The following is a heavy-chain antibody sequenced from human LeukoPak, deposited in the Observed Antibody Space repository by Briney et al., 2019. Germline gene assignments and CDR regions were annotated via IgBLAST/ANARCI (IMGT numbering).Heavy chain of an antibody. D-gene: IGHD3-9*01. CDR1: GFTFSSYE. J-gene: IGHJ4*02. CDR2: ISSSGRTA. CDR3: AREVRYFALGDY. V-gene: IGHV3-48*03. Sequence: TGGSLRLSCVASGFTFSSYEMNWVRQTPGKGLEWVSYISSSGRTAYYADSVRGRFTISRDNAKSSLYLQMNSLRAEDTAVYYCAREVRYFALGDYWGQGTLVTVSS.